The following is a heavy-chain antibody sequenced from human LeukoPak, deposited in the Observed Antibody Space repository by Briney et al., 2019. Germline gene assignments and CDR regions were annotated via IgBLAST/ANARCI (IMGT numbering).Heavy chain of an antibody. V-gene: IGHV4-38-2*02. CDR1: GYSISSGFY. CDR3: ARVPGYCTNGVCYTFQH. D-gene: IGHD2-8*01. J-gene: IGHJ1*01. CDR2: IYHSGST. Sequence: PSETLSLTCTVSGYSISSGFYWSWIRQPPGKGLEWIGYIYHSGSTYYNPSLKSRVTISVDRSKNQFSLKLSSVTAADTAVYYCARVPGYCTNGVCYTFQHWGQGTLVTVSS.